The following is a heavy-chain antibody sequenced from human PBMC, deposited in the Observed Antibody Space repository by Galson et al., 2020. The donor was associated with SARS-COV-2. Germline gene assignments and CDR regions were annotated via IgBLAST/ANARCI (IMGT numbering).Heavy chain of an antibody. Sequence: ASVPVSCQASRYTFTRNSISWMRPAPGQGLEWMGWNANYAQKFQGRVTMTTDTSTTTAYMELRGLRSDDTAVYYCAGLSYRSGYPSFDYWGQGTLVTVSS. D-gene: IGHD3-22*01. CDR1: RYTFTRNS. CDR3: AGLSYRSGYPSFDY. V-gene: IGHV1-18*01. J-gene: IGHJ4*02.